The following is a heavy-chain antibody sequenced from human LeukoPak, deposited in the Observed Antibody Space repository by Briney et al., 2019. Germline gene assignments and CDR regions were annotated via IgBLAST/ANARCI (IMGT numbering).Heavy chain of an antibody. CDR1: GYTFTSYG. V-gene: IGHV1-18*01. CDR3: ARSPPPTIVGAHYFDY. Sequence: GAAVKVSRKASGYTFTSYGINWVRQAPGQGLGWVGWISTYNGYTSYAQNLQGRVTMTTDTSASTVYLELRSLRSDDTAVYYCARSPPPTIVGAHYFDYWGQGTLVTVSS. D-gene: IGHD1-26*01. J-gene: IGHJ4*02. CDR2: ISTYNGYT.